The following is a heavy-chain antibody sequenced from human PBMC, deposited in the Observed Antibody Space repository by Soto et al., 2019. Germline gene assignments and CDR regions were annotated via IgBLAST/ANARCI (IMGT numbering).Heavy chain of an antibody. CDR1: GYSFTSYW. CDR2: IYPGDSDT. Sequence: GESLKISCTGVGYSFTSYWIAWVRQMPGKGLEWMGIIYPGDSDTRYSPSFQGQVTISVDKSITTAYLQWSSLKASDTAIYYCARGYCTTNICDPWFDPWGQGTLVTVSS. CDR3: ARGYCTTNICDPWFDP. J-gene: IGHJ5*02. D-gene: IGHD2-8*01. V-gene: IGHV5-51*03.